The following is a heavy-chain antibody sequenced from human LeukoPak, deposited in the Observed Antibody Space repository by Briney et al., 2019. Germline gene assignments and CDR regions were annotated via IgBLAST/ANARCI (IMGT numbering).Heavy chain of an antibody. J-gene: IGHJ4*02. CDR3: ARVSSDY. D-gene: IGHD3-3*02. Sequence: PGGSLRLSCAASGFTFSSYAMHWVRQAPGKGLEWVAVISYDGSNKYYADSVKGRFTISRDNSKNTLYQQMNSLRAEDTAVYYCARVSSDYWGQGTLVTVSS. CDR2: ISYDGSNK. V-gene: IGHV3-30*04. CDR1: GFTFSSYA.